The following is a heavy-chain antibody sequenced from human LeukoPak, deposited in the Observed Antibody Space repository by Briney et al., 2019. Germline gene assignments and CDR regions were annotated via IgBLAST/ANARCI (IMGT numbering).Heavy chain of an antibody. CDR2: IYYSGST. V-gene: IGHV4-59*01. CDR1: GGSISSYY. D-gene: IGHD3-10*01. CDR3: ARGVLYMDV. J-gene: IGHJ6*03. Sequence: SGTLSLTCTVSGGSISSYYWSWIRQPPGKGLEWIGYIYYSGSTNYNPSLKSRVTISVDTSKNQFSLKLSSVTAADTAVYYCARGVLYMDVWGKGTTVTVSS.